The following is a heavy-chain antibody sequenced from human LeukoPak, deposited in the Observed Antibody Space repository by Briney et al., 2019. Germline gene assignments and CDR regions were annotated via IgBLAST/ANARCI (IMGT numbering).Heavy chain of an antibody. Sequence: GASVKVSCKASGYTFSDYYIHWVRQAPGRGLEWMGWINPNSGVTNYAQKFQGRVTVTRDTSISTAYMELSSLRSDDTAVFYCARVEPNTLFDNWGQGTLVTVSS. V-gene: IGHV1-2*02. D-gene: IGHD1-14*01. CDR2: INPNSGVT. J-gene: IGHJ4*02. CDR3: ARVEPNTLFDN. CDR1: GYTFSDYY.